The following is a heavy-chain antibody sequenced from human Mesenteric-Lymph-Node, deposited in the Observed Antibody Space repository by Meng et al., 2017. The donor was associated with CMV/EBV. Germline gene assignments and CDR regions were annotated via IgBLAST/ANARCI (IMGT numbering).Heavy chain of an antibody. CDR1: GFIFEDYS. CDR2: LNWNGGST. D-gene: IGHD3-16*01. Sequence: GGSLRLSCAASGFIFEDYSMTWVRQVPGKGLEWVAGLNWNGGSTDYADSVKGRFTISRDNAQNSLYLQMNSLRAEDTALYYCARDTRRPAYYFDFWGQGTLVTVSS. V-gene: IGHV3-20*04. J-gene: IGHJ4*02. CDR3: ARDTRRPAYYFDF.